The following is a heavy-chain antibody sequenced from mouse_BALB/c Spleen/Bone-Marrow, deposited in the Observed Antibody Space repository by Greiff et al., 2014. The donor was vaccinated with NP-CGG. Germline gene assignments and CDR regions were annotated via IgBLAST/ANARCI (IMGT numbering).Heavy chain of an antibody. CDR3: ARVLKRPF. Sequence: VQLQQSGAEVVRPGTSVKVSCKASGYAFTSYLIEWVKQRPGQGLEWIALINPGSGGTNYNEKFKGKATLTADKSSSTAYMQLSSLTSDDSAVYFCARVLKRPFWGQGTLVTVFA. V-gene: IGHV1-54*01. CDR1: GYAFTSYL. CDR2: INPGSGGT. J-gene: IGHJ3*01.